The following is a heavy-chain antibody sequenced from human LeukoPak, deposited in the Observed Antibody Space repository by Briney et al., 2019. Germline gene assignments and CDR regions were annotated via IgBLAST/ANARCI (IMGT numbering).Heavy chain of an antibody. CDR3: ARGVGATMAPDY. J-gene: IGHJ4*02. D-gene: IGHD1-26*01. Sequence: SETLSLTCTVSGGSISSYYWSWIRQPPGKGQEWIGYIYYSGSTNYNPSLKSRVTISVDTSKNQFSLKLSSVTAADTAVYYCARGVGATMAPDYWGQGTLVTVSS. CDR1: GGSISSYY. CDR2: IYYSGST. V-gene: IGHV4-59*01.